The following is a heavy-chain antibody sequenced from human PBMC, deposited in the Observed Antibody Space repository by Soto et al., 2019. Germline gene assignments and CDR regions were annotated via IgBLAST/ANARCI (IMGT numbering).Heavy chain of an antibody. CDR2: IKQDGSEK. CDR1: GFTFSSYR. CDR3: ARFYYDSSGYLPSPYYYYYGMDV. Sequence: EVQLVESGGGLVQPGGSLRLSCAASGFTFSSYRMSWVRQAPGKGLEWVANIKQDGSEKYYVDSVKGRFTISRDNAKNSLYLQMNSLRAEDTAVYYCARFYYDSSGYLPSPYYYYYGMDVWGQGTTVTVSS. D-gene: IGHD3-22*01. V-gene: IGHV3-7*04. J-gene: IGHJ6*02.